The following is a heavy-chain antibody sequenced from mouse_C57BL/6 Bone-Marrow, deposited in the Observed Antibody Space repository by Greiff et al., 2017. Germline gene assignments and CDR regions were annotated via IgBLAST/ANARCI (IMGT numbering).Heavy chain of an antibody. CDR1: GYTFTSYW. V-gene: IGHV1-50*01. CDR2: IDPSASYT. J-gene: IGHJ4*01. D-gene: IGHD1-1*01. Sequence: QVQLQQPGAELVKPGASVKLSCKASGYTFTSYWMQWVKQRPGQGLEWIGEIDPSASYTNYNQKFKGKATLTVDTSSSTAYMQLSSLTSEYSAVYYCARDGTVVAEDWYYAMDYWGQGTSVTVSS. CDR3: ARDGTVVAEDWYYAMDY.